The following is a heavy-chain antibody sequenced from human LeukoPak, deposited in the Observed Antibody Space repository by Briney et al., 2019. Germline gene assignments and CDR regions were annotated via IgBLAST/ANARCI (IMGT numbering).Heavy chain of an antibody. CDR3: ARVGQGWLLHFFAFDI. CDR2: INPNSGGT. Sequence: ASVKVSCKASGYTFTGYYMHWVRQAPGQGLEWMGWINPNSGGTNYAQKFQGRVTMTRDTSISTAYMELSRLRSDDTAVYYCARVGQGWLLHFFAFDIWGQGTMVTVSS. J-gene: IGHJ3*02. D-gene: IGHD3-22*01. V-gene: IGHV1-2*02. CDR1: GYTFTGYY.